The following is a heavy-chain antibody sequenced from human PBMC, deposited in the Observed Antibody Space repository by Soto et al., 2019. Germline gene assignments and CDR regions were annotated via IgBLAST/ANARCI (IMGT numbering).Heavy chain of an antibody. V-gene: IGHV3-30*18. J-gene: IGHJ3*01. CDR2: ISCDGRNQ. D-gene: IGHD2-2*02. Sequence: QVQLAESGGGVVQPGGSLRLSCAASGFVFSDYGMHWVRQAPGEGLEWVALISCDGRNQYYADSVKGRFTISRDNSRNTLYLQLNRLTAEDTALFYCANDDCGRPSCYRRWAFDVWGRGTMVTVSS. CDR3: ANDDCGRPSCYRRWAFDV. CDR1: GFVFSDYG.